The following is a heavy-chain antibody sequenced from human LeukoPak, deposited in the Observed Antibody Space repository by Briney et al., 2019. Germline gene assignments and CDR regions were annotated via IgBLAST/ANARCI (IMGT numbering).Heavy chain of an antibody. CDR2: INPNSGGT. CDR1: GYTFTGYY. V-gene: IGHV1-2*02. Sequence: ASVKVSCKASGYTFTGYYMHWVRQAPGQELEWMGWINPNSGGTNYAQKFQGRVTMTRDTSISTAYMELSRLRSDDTAVYYCARAPVIVVVPAAIRGIYWFDPWGQGTLVTVSS. J-gene: IGHJ5*02. D-gene: IGHD2-2*01. CDR3: ARAPVIVVVPAAIRGIYWFDP.